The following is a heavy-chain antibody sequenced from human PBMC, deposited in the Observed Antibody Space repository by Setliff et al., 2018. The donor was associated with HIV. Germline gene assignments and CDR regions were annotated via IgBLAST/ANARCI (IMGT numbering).Heavy chain of an antibody. CDR1: GFTFSDYG. CDR2: IWYDGSNK. J-gene: IGHJ4*02. V-gene: IGHV3-33*01. Sequence: PGESLKISCAASGFTFSDYGMHWVRQAPGKGLEWVAVIWYDGSNKYYADSVKGRFTISRDNAKSSLYLQMTSPRAEDTAVYYCARDDYDISTGYYPDWGQGTLVTVSS. D-gene: IGHD3-9*01. CDR3: ARDDYDISTGYYPD.